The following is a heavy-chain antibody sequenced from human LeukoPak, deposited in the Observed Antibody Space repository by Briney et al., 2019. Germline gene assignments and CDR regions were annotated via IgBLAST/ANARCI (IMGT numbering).Heavy chain of an antibody. V-gene: IGHV4-59*08. J-gene: IGHJ3*02. D-gene: IGHD5-24*01. Sequence: SETLSLTCTVSGGSISSYYWSWIRQPPGKGLEWIGYIYYSGSTNYNPSLKSRVTISVDTSKNQFSLKLSSVTAADTAVYYCARMASNAFDIWGQGTMVTVSS. CDR2: IYYSGST. CDR1: GGSISSYY. CDR3: ARMASNAFDI.